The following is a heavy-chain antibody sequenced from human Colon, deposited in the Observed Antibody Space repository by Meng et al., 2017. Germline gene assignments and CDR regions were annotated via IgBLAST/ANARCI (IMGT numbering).Heavy chain of an antibody. Sequence: QVQLQESGPGLVRPSGTLSPTCGVSGDSLRSTNWWSWVRQSPGEGLEWIGEIYHSGRTNYNLSLKSRVTISVDKSKNQFSLKLSFVTAADTAMYYCARRFGIGPIDYWGQGTLVTVSS. CDR1: GDSLRSTNW. V-gene: IGHV4-4*02. CDR2: IYHSGRT. CDR3: ARRFGIGPIDY. J-gene: IGHJ4*02. D-gene: IGHD1-26*01.